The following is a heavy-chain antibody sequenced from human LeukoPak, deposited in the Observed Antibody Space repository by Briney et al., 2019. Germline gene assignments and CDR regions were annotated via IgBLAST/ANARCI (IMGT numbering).Heavy chain of an antibody. Sequence: PSETLSLTCAIYGGSFSGYYWSWIRQPPGKGLEWIGEINHSGSTNYNPSLKSRVTISVDTSKNQFSLKLSSVTAADTAVYYCARGFRGGYSYGQGYYYYYMDVWGKGTTVTVSS. CDR3: ARGFRGGYSYGQGYYYYYMDV. CDR1: GGSFSGYY. D-gene: IGHD5-18*01. J-gene: IGHJ6*03. V-gene: IGHV4-34*01. CDR2: INHSGST.